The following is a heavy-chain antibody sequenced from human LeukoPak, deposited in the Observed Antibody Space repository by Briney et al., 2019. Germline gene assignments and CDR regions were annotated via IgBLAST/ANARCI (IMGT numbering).Heavy chain of an antibody. Sequence: GGSLRLSCAASGFTFSSYAMHWVRQAPGKGLEWVAVISYDGSNKYYADSVKGRFTISRDNPKNTLYLQMNSLRAEDTAVYYCAREYSSGWYFDYWGQGTLVTVSS. CDR2: ISYDGSNK. J-gene: IGHJ4*02. V-gene: IGHV3-30-3*01. CDR1: GFTFSSYA. D-gene: IGHD6-19*01. CDR3: AREYSSGWYFDY.